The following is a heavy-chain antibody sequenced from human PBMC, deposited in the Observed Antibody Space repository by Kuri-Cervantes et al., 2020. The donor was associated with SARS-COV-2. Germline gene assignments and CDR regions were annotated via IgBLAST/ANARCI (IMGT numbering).Heavy chain of an antibody. V-gene: IGHV5-51*01. CDR3: ARQASIVGATTGFDY. CDR2: IYPGDSDT. CDR1: GYSFTSYW. Sequence: KVSCKGSGYSFTSYWIGWVRQMPGKGLEWMGIIYPGDSDTRYSPSFQGQVTISADKSISTAYLQWGSLKASDTAMYYCARQASIVGATTGFDYWGQGTLVTVSS. D-gene: IGHD1-26*01. J-gene: IGHJ4*02.